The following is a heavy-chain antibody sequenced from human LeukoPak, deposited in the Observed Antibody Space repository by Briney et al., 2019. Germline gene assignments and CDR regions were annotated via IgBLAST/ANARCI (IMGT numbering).Heavy chain of an antibody. CDR3: ARSGGLWLLTYYFDY. CDR1: GGSISSSSYY. J-gene: IGHJ4*02. Sequence: PSETLSLTCTVSGGSISSSSYYWGWIRQPPGKGLVWIGSIYYSGSTYYNPSLKSRVTISVDTSKNQLSLKLSSVTAADTAVYFCARSGGLWLLTYYFDYWGQGTLVTVSS. D-gene: IGHD3-22*01. CDR2: IYYSGST. V-gene: IGHV4-39*07.